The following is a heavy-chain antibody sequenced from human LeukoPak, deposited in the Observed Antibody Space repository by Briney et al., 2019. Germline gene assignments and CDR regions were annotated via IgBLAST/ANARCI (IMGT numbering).Heavy chain of an antibody. CDR1: GFTFSSYS. CDR3: ARYVGAHFDY. CDR2: ISSSSTTI. V-gene: IGHV3-48*04. J-gene: IGHJ4*02. Sequence: GGSLRVSCAASGFTFSSYSMNWVRQAPGKGLEWISYISSSSTTIHYADSVKGRFTISRDNAKNLLYLQMDSLRAEDTAVYYCARYVGAHFDYWGQGTLVTVSS. D-gene: IGHD1-26*01.